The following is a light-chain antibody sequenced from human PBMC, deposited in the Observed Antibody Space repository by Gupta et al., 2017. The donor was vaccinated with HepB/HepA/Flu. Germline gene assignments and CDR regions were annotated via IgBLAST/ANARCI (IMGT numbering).Light chain of an antibody. Sequence: EIVLTQSPGTLSLSPGERVTLSCRASQSVSSSYSAWYQQKPDQPPRLLIYGASSRATGIPDRFSGSGSGTDFTLTIDRLEPEDFAVYYCQQDDTSPRTFGQGTKVEIK. V-gene: IGKV3-20*01. CDR3: QQDDTSPRT. CDR2: GAS. J-gene: IGKJ1*01. CDR1: QSVSSSY.